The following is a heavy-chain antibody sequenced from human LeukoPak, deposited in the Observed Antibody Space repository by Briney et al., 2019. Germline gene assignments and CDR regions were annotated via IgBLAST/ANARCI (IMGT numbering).Heavy chain of an antibody. CDR3: AKASGGSRQYYFDY. CDR2: ISGSGGST. J-gene: IGHJ4*02. D-gene: IGHD1-26*01. CDR1: GFTFSSYA. Sequence: GGSLRLSCAAYGFTFSSYAMSWVRQAPGKGLEWVSAISGSGGSTYYADSVKGRFTISRDNSENTLYLQMNSLRGDDTAIYYCAKASGGSRQYYFDYWGQGTLVTVSS. V-gene: IGHV3-23*01.